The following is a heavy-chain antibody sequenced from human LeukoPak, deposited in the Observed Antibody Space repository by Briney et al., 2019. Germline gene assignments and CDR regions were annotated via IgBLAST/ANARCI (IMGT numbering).Heavy chain of an antibody. Sequence: GGSLRLSCAASGFTFSSYSMNWVRQAPGKGLEWVSSISSSSSYIYYADSVKGRFTISRDNAKNSLYLQMNSLRAEDTAVYYCAGGGYDSRDYYQYYFDYWGQGTLVTVSS. J-gene: IGHJ4*02. CDR3: AGGGYDSRDYYQYYFDY. V-gene: IGHV3-21*01. CDR2: ISSSSSYI. D-gene: IGHD3-22*01. CDR1: GFTFSSYS.